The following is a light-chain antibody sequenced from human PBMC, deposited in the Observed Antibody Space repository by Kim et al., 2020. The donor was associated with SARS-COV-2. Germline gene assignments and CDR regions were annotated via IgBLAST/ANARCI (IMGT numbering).Light chain of an antibody. CDR3: QQYDNWPIA. J-gene: IGKJ5*01. Sequence: EIVMTQSPAPLSVSPGERATLSCRASQSVSSYLAWYHQKPGQAPRLLIYGASTRATGVPARFSGSGSGTEFTLTISSLQSEDFAVYYCQQYDNWPIACGQGTRLEIK. CDR1: QSVSSY. CDR2: GAS. V-gene: IGKV3-15*01.